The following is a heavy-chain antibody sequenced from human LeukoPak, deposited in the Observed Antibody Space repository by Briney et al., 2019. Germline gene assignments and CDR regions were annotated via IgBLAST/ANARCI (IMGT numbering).Heavy chain of an antibody. J-gene: IGHJ4*02. CDR1: GFIFSNYG. CDR2: ISYDGSNK. V-gene: IGHV3-30*03. Sequence: GGSLRLSCAASGFIFSNYGMNWVRQAPGKGLEWVAVISYDGSNKYYADSVKGRFTISRDNSKNTLYLQMNSLRAEDTAVYYCARADDYWGQGTLVTVSS. CDR3: ARADDY.